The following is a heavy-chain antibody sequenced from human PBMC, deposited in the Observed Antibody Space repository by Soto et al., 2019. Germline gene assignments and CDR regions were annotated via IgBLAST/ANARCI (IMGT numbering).Heavy chain of an antibody. Sequence: SETLSLTCSVYGGSFGVYYLSWIRQPPGKGLEWIGEINHSGSTNYNPSLKSRVTISVDTSKNQFSLKLSSVTAADTAVYYCARGTGYYYYYGMDVWGQGTTVTVSS. CDR1: GGSFGVYY. CDR2: INHSGST. J-gene: IGHJ6*02. V-gene: IGHV4-34*01. CDR3: ARGTGYYYYYGMDV.